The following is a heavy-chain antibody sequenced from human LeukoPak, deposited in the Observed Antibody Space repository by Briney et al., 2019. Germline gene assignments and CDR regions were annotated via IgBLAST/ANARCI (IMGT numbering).Heavy chain of an antibody. CDR1: GFTFSSYA. CDR3: AKYPSSIAAYMGYYYGMDV. V-gene: IGHV3-23*01. Sequence: GGSLRLSCAASGFTFSSYAMGWVRQAPGKGLEWVSAISGSGGSTYYADSVKGRFTISRDNSKNTLYLQMNSLRAEDTAVYYCAKYPSSIAAYMGYYYGMDVWGQGTTVTVSS. D-gene: IGHD6-6*01. CDR2: ISGSGGST. J-gene: IGHJ6*02.